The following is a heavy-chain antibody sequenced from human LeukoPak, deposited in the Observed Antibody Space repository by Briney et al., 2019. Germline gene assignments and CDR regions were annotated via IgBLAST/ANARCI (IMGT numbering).Heavy chain of an antibody. CDR2: IKQDGTEK. V-gene: IGHV3-7*04. Sequence: GGSLRLSCAASGFTFSGYWMSWARQAPGKGLEWVANIKQDGTEKYYVDSVKGRFTISRDNAKNSLYLQMNSLRAEDTALYYCARDNANWGQGTLVTVSS. J-gene: IGHJ4*02. CDR3: ARDNAN. CDR1: GFTFSGYW.